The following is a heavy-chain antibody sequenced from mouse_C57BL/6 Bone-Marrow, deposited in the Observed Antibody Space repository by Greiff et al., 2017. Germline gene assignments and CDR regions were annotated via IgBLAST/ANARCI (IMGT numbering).Heavy chain of an antibody. CDR1: GYTFTSYW. CDR2: IYPSDSYT. D-gene: IGHD1-1*01. CDR3: TRYTTVVAEDWYFDV. Sequence: VQLQQPGAELVRPGASVKLSCKASGYTFTSYWINWVKQRPGQGLEWIGNIYPSDSYTNYNQKFKDKATLTVDKSSSTAYMQLSSATSEDSAVYYWTRYTTVVAEDWYFDVWGAGTTVTVSS. V-gene: IGHV1-69*02. J-gene: IGHJ1*01.